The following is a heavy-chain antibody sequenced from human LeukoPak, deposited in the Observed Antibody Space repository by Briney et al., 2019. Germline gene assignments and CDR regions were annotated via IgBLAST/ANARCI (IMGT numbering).Heavy chain of an antibody. CDR1: GFTFSNYA. CDR3: ATRPTVGGGRPTFDF. J-gene: IGHJ4*02. CDR2: INPSGGSR. V-gene: IGHV3-23*01. D-gene: IGHD2-15*01. Sequence: PRQSLRLSCAASGFTFSNYAMNWVRQAPGRRLEWVSAINPSGGSRYFADSVKGRFTISRYNSKNTLYLQMNSLRVEDTAVYSCATRPTVGGGRPTFDFWGQGTLVTVSS.